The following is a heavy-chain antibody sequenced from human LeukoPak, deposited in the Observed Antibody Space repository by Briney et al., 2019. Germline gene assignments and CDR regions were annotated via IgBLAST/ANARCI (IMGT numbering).Heavy chain of an antibody. J-gene: IGHJ4*02. V-gene: IGHV3-23*01. Sequence: GGSLRLSCAASGFTFSSYAMSWVRQAPGKGLEWVSAISASGGSTYYADSVKGRFTISRDNAKNALYLQMNSLGAEDTAMYYCTRDRNGLAYWGQGTLVTVSS. CDR2: ISASGGST. CDR3: TRDRNGLAY. D-gene: IGHD2-8*01. CDR1: GFTFSSYA.